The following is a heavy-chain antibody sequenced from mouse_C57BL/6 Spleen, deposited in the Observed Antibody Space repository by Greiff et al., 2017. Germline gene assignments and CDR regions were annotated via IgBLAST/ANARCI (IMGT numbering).Heavy chain of an antibody. J-gene: IGHJ3*01. V-gene: IGHV5-6*01. Sequence: EVHLVESGGDLVKPGGSLKLSCAASGFTFSSYGMSWVRQTPDKRLEWVATISSGGSYTYYPDSVKGRFTISRDNAKNTLYLQMSSLKSEDTAMYYCARRGDQGFAYWGQGTLVTVSA. CDR2: ISSGGSYT. CDR1: GFTFSSYG. D-gene: IGHD3-2*02. CDR3: ARRGDQGFAY.